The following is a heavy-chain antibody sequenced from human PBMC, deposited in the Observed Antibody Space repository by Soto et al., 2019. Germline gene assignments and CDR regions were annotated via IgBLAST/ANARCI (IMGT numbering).Heavy chain of an antibody. CDR2: IYYSGST. D-gene: IGHD6-6*01. Sequence: SETLSLTCTVSGGSISSYYWSWIRQPPGKGLEWIGYIYYSGSTNYNPSLKSRVTISVDTSKNQFSLKLSSVTAADTAVYYCARGGIAARPGYFDYWGQGTLVTVSS. V-gene: IGHV4-59*01. CDR1: GGSISSYY. CDR3: ARGGIAARPGYFDY. J-gene: IGHJ4*02.